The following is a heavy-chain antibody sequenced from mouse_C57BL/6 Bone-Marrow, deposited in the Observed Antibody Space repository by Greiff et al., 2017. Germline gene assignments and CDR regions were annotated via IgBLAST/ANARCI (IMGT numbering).Heavy chain of an antibody. D-gene: IGHD1-1*01. CDR1: GFSLTSYG. CDR3: AKNIYYYGSCDY. V-gene: IGHV2-5*01. J-gene: IGHJ2*01. Sequence: QVQLQQSGPGLVQPSQSLSITCTVSGFSLTSYGVHWVRQSPGKGLEWLGVIWRGGSTDYTAAFMSRLSITNDNSKSQVFFKMNSLQADDTAIYYSAKNIYYYGSCDYWGQGTTLTVSS. CDR2: IWRGGST.